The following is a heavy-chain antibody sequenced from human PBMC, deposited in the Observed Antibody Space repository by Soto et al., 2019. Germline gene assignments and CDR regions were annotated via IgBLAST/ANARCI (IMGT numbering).Heavy chain of an antibody. V-gene: IGHV5-10-1*03. Sequence: EVQLVQSGAEAKKPGESLRISCRGSGYTFGTFWINWVRQMPEKGLEWMGRIDPSDSYTNYSPSFQGHVTISADQSINTAYIQWNNLKASDSAIYYCTRDAKTVTAARGFDPWGQGTLVTVSS. CDR3: TRDAKTVTAARGFDP. J-gene: IGHJ5*02. D-gene: IGHD2-21*02. CDR2: IDPSDSYT. CDR1: GYTFGTFW.